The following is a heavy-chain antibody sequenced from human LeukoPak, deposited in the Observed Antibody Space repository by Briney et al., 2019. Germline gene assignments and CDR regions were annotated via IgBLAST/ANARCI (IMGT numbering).Heavy chain of an antibody. CDR1: GYTFTNYY. CDR2: INPSGGST. Sequence: ASVKVSCKASGYTFTNYYIHWVRQAPGQGLECMGIINPSGGSTSYAQKFQCRVTMTRDRSTSTVYMELSSLRSEDTAVYYCARGGVGATTYVWFDPWGQGTLVTVSS. CDR3: ARGGVGATTYVWFDP. V-gene: IGHV1-46*01. J-gene: IGHJ5*02. D-gene: IGHD1-26*01.